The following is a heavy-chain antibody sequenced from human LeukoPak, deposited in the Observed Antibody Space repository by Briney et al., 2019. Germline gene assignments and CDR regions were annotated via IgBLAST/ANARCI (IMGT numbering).Heavy chain of an antibody. J-gene: IGHJ6*03. CDR3: ARWGRDYYGSGSYPYYYYYYMDV. CDR1: GGSFSGYY. Sequence: SETLSLTCAVYGGSFSGYYWSWIRQPPGKGLEWIGEINHSGSTNYNPSLKRRVTISVDTSKNQFSLKLSSVTAADTAVYYCARWGRDYYGSGSYPYYYYYYMDVWGKGTTVTISS. CDR2: INHSGST. V-gene: IGHV4-34*01. D-gene: IGHD3-10*01.